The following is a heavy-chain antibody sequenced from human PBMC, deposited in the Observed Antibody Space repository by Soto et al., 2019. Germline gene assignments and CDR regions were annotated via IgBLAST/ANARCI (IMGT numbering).Heavy chain of an antibody. J-gene: IGHJ6*03. V-gene: IGHV4-39*01. Sequence: SETLSLTCTVAGGSISSSSYYWGWIRPPPGKGLEWIGSIYYSGSTYYNPSLKSRVTISVDTSKNQFSLKLSSVTAADTAVYYCARHSASSWSYYYYMDVWGKGTTVTVSS. CDR3: ARHSASSWSYYYYMDV. D-gene: IGHD3-3*01. CDR2: IYYSGST. CDR1: GGSISSSSYY.